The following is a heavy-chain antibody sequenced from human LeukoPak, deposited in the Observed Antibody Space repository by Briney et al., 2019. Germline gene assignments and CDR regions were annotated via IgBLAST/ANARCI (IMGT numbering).Heavy chain of an antibody. CDR3: ARGVVTPSSFFDY. D-gene: IGHD2-21*02. CDR2: ISYDGSNK. J-gene: IGHJ4*02. CDR1: GFTFSSYA. V-gene: IGHV3-30*04. Sequence: GRSLRLSCAASGFTFSSYAMHWVRQAPGKGLEWVAVISYDGSNKYYADSVKGRFTISRDNSKDTLYLQMNSLRAEDTAVYYCARGVVTPSSFFDYWGQGTLVTVSS.